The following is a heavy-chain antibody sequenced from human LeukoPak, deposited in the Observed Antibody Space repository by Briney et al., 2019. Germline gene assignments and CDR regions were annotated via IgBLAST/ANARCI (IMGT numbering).Heavy chain of an antibody. CDR2: IYYSGST. J-gene: IGHJ4*02. CDR3: AMECIVGAIFTDY. D-gene: IGHD1-26*01. V-gene: IGHV4-39*07. CDR1: GGSISSGSYY. Sequence: SETVSLTCTVSGGSISSGSYYWGWIRQSPGMGLEWIGTIYYSGSTYYNPSLKSRVTISVDTSKNQFSLKLSSVTAADTAVYYCAMECIVGAIFTDYWGQGTLVTASS.